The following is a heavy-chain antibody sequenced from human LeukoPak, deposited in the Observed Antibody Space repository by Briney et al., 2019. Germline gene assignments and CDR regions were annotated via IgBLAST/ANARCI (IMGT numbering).Heavy chain of an antibody. CDR2: VTSYNGDT. J-gene: IGHJ5*02. D-gene: IGHD3-9*01. Sequence: ASVKVSCKASGYTFNNYGISWVRQAPGQGLEWMGWVTSYNGDTNYAQKFQGRVTMSTDTSTSTAYMELRSLRFDDTAIYYCAKDWHILTGRNCFDPWGQGTLVTVST. CDR1: GYTFNNYG. V-gene: IGHV1-18*01. CDR3: AKDWHILTGRNCFDP.